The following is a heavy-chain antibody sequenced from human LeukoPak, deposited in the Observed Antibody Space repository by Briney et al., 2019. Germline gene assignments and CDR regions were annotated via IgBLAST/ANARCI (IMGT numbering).Heavy chain of an antibody. CDR2: IYTSGST. D-gene: IGHD3-10*01. J-gene: IGHJ5*02. V-gene: IGHV4-4*07. Sequence: SETLSLTCTVSGGSISSYYWSWIRQPAGKGLEWIGRIYTSGSTNYNPSLKSRVTMSVDTSKNQFSLKLSSVTAADTAVYYCARQGDWYGSGSRWFDPWGQGTLVTVSS. CDR3: ARQGDWYGSGSRWFDP. CDR1: GGSISSYY.